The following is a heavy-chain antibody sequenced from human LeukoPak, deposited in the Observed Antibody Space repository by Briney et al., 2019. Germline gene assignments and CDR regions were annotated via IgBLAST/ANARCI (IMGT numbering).Heavy chain of an antibody. CDR1: GYTFTIYD. J-gene: IGHJ4*02. CDR2: MNPNSGNT. D-gene: IGHD3-10*01. Sequence: ASVTVSCMASGYTFTIYDINWVRQAPGEGGERRGWMNPNSGNTGYAQKFHGSVTMTRNTSISTAYMELSSLRSEDTAVYYCARLGGYYGSGSYADYWGQGTLVTVSS. V-gene: IGHV1-8*01. CDR3: ARLGGYYGSGSYADY.